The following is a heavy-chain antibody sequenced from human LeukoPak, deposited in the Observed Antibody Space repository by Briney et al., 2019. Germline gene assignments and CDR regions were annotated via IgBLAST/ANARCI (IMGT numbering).Heavy chain of an antibody. CDR2: IYYSGTT. CDR1: GGSITSGVYC. J-gene: IGHJ4*02. Sequence: SQTLSLTCTVSGGSITSGVYCWSWIRHLPGKGLEWIGYIYYSGTTSYTPSLKSPLTISLATSENQFSLKLSSVTAADTAVYYCARGSTGDKSNNWGQGTLVTVSS. V-gene: IGHV4-31*01. D-gene: IGHD7-27*01. CDR3: ARGSTGDKSNN.